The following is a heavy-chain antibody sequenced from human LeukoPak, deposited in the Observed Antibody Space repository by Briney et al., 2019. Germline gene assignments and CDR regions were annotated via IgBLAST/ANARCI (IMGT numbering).Heavy chain of an antibody. CDR1: GFPLYSYR. CDR2: IISSTSTI. J-gene: IGHJ3*02. Sequence: GGSLRLSCAASGFPLYSYRMLWARHAPGKGREWSSYIISSTSTISYADSVKGRFTISRDNAKNSLYLQMNSLRDEDTAVYYCARDIDHAFDIWGRGTMVSVSS. CDR3: ARDIDHAFDI. V-gene: IGHV3-48*02. D-gene: IGHD1-26*01.